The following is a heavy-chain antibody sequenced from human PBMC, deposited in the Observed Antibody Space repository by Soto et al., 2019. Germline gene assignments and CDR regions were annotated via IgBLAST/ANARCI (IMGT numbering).Heavy chain of an antibody. V-gene: IGHV3-23*01. CDR2: ISGSGSST. CDR3: ARGCVSVNWSFFDY. Sequence: GGSLRLSCAASGFTFSSYAMNWVRQAPGKGLEWVSAISGSGSSTYYADSVKGRFTISRDNSKNTLYLQMNSLRAEDTAVYYCARGCVSVNWSFFDYWGQGTLVTVSS. CDR1: GFTFSSYA. D-gene: IGHD1-1*01. J-gene: IGHJ4*02.